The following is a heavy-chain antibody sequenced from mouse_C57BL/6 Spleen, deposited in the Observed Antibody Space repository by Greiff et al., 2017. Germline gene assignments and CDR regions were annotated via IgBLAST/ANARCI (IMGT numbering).Heavy chain of an antibody. Sequence: EVQLVESGGGLVKPGGSLKLSCAASGFTFSDYGMHWVRQAPGKGLEWVAYISSGSSTNYYADTVKGRFTISIDNAKNTLFLQMTSLRSEDTAMYYCARGGYYVPYYFDCWGQGTTLTVSS. CDR3: ARGGYYVPYYFDC. CDR2: ISSGSSTN. D-gene: IGHD2-3*01. CDR1: GFTFSDYG. V-gene: IGHV5-17*01. J-gene: IGHJ2*01.